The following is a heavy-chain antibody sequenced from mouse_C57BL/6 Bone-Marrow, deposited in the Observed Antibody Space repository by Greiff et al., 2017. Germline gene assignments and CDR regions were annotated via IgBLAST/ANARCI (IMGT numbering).Heavy chain of an antibody. CDR1: GFTFSSYG. D-gene: IGHD1-1*02. V-gene: IGHV5-6*01. CDR2: ISSGGSYT. Sequence: EVQLVESGGDLVKPGGSLKLSCAASGFTFSSYGMSWVRQTPDKRLEWVATISSGGSYTYYPDSVEGRITITRDNAKNTLYLQMSSLKSEDTAMYYCARVVHDDWGQGTTLSV. J-gene: IGHJ2*01. CDR3: ARVVHDD.